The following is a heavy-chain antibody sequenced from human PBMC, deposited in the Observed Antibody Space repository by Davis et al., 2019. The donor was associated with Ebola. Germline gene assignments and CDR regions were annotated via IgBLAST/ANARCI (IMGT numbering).Heavy chain of an antibody. CDR2: IYYSGST. CDR3: ARHDYDFWSGPSSMDV. J-gene: IGHJ6*02. V-gene: IGHV4-59*01. CDR1: GGSISSYY. D-gene: IGHD3-3*01. Sequence: SETLSLTCTVSGGSISSYYWSWIRQPPGKGLEWIGYIYYSGSTNYNPSLKSRVTISVDTSKNQFSLKLSSVTAADTAVYYCARHDYDFWSGPSSMDVWGQGTTVTVSS.